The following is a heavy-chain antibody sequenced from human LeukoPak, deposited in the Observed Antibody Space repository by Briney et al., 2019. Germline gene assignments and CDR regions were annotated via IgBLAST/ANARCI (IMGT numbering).Heavy chain of an antibody. CDR3: ASSGTASRGAMDV. V-gene: IGHV3-66*01. D-gene: IGHD1-1*01. CDR1: GLTCSSNF. J-gene: IGHJ6*02. CDR2: IYSGGST. Sequence: PGGSLRLSCAASGLTCSSNFLTWVRQAPGKGLEGVSAIYSGGSTFYAASVRGRFNISRDNSKKTMFLQMSSLRVEDAAVYYCASSGTASRGAMDVWGQGTTVIVSS.